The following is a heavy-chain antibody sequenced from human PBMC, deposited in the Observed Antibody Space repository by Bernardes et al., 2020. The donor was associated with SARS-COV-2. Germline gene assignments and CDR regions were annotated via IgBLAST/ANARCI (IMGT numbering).Heavy chain of an antibody. V-gene: IGHV3-7*01. Sequence: GGSLRLSCAASGFTFSSYWMSWVRQAPGKGLEWVANIKQDGSEKYYVDSVKGRFTISRDNAKNSLYLQMNSLRAEDTAVYYCAKAYRYYYGSGSYYESRYYYYGMDVWGQGTTVTVSS. CDR1: GFTFSSYW. D-gene: IGHD3-10*01. J-gene: IGHJ6*02. CDR3: AKAYRYYYGSGSYYESRYYYYGMDV. CDR2: IKQDGSEK.